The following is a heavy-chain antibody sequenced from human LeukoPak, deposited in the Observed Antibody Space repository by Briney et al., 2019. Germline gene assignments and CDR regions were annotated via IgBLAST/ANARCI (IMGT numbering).Heavy chain of an antibody. CDR1: GFTFSSYG. J-gene: IGHJ4*02. CDR2: ISYDGSDK. V-gene: IGHV3-30*19. CDR3: ARDLTDLAMAGSGILGYFDY. Sequence: PGGSLRLSCEAFGFTFSSYGMHWVRQAPGKGLEWVSVISYDGSDKYYADSVKGRFTVSRDTFKNTLYLQMSSLRGDDTAVYYCARDLTDLAMAGSGILGYFDYWGQGILVTVSS. D-gene: IGHD6-19*01.